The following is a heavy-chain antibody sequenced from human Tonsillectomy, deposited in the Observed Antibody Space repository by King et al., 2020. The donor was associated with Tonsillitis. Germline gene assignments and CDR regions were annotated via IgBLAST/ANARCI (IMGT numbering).Heavy chain of an antibody. Sequence: QLVQSGSELKKPGASVKVSCKASGYTFTSYAMNWVRQAPGQGLEWMGXXNSNTGXPTYAQGFTGRFVFSLDTSVSTAYLQISSLKAEDTAVYYCARSSGYDFDPYYYFGMDVWGQGATVTVSS. CDR1: GYTFTSYA. CDR3: ARSSGYDFDPYYYFGMDV. CDR2: XNSNTGXP. D-gene: IGHD5-12*01. J-gene: IGHJ6*02. V-gene: IGHV7-4-1*02.